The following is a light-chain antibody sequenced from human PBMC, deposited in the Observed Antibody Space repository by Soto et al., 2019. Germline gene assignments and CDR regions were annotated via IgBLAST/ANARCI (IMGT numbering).Light chain of an antibody. CDR1: SSDVGAYNY. V-gene: IGLV2-14*01. CDR3: SSYTSSSTWV. CDR2: EVS. J-gene: IGLJ3*02. Sequence: QSVLTQPASVSGSPGQSITISCTGTSSDVGAYNYVSWYQQHPGKAPKLMIYEVSNRPSGVSDRFSGSRSGNTASLTISGLQAEDESDYYCSSYTSSSTWVFGGGTKRTVL.